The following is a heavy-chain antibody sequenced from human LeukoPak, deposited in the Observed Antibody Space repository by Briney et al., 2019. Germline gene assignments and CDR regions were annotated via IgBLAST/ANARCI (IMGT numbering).Heavy chain of an antibody. CDR2: IYPGDSDT. CDR1: GYSFTSYW. CDR3: ARPRLHSSSWYGIDY. Sequence: GESLKISGKGSGYSFTSYWIGWVRQMPGKGLEWMGIIYPGDSDTRYSPSFQGQVTISADKSISTAYLQWSSLKASDTAMYYCARPRLHSSSWYGIDYWGQGTLVTVSS. V-gene: IGHV5-51*01. D-gene: IGHD6-13*01. J-gene: IGHJ4*02.